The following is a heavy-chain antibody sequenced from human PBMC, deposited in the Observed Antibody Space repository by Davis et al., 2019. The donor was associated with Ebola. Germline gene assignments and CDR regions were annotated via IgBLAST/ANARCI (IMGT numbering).Heavy chain of an antibody. V-gene: IGHV4-4*09. J-gene: IGHJ4*02. D-gene: IGHD5-18*01. CDR2: VHFSGNT. Sequence: MPSETLSLTCTVSGGSISNFYWSWVRQPPGKGLDLIGYVHFSGNTNYNPSLRGRVTISVDTSKNQFSLKLSSVTAADTAVYYCARSGYSYGPGYYFNSWGQGTLVTISS. CDR1: GGSISNFY. CDR3: ARSGYSYGPGYYFNS.